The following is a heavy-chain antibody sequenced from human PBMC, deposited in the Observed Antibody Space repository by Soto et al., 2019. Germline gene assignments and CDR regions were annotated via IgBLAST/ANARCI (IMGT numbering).Heavy chain of an antibody. Sequence: SETLSLTCTVSGGSISSYYWSWIRQPPGKGLEWIGYIYYSGSTNYNPSLKSRVTISVDTSKNQFSLKLSSVTAADTAVYYCARLFNWNYSDYWGQGTLVTVSS. CDR3: ARLFNWNYSDY. D-gene: IGHD1-20*01. J-gene: IGHJ4*02. CDR1: GGSISSYY. V-gene: IGHV4-59*08. CDR2: IYYSGST.